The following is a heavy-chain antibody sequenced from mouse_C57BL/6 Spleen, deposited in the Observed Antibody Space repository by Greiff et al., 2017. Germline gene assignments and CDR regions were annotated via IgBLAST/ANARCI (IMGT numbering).Heavy chain of an antibody. CDR1: GFSLTSYG. J-gene: IGHJ3*01. Sequence: VTLVESGPGLVAPSQSLSITCTVSGFSLTSYGVHWVRQPPGKGLEWLVVIWSDGSTTYNSALKSRLSISKDNSKSQVFLEMNSLQTEDTAMYYCARQGAYDYDDGFAYWGQGTLVTVSA. V-gene: IGHV2-6-1*01. CDR2: IWSDGST. CDR3: ARQGAYDYDDGFAY. D-gene: IGHD2-4*01.